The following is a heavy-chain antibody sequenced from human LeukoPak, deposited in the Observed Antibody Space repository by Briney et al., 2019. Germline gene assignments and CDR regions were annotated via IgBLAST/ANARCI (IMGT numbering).Heavy chain of an antibody. CDR2: IYPGGDSDT. CDR1: GYSFTNYW. Sequence: GESLKISCKVSGYSFTNYWIGWVRQMPGKGLEWMGIIYPGGDSDTRYSPSSQGQVTISADKSISTAYLQWSSLKASDTAMYYCASEEVGEFSYHDGFDIWGQGTMVTVSS. V-gene: IGHV5-51*01. D-gene: IGHD3-10*01. J-gene: IGHJ3*02. CDR3: ASEEVGEFSYHDGFDI.